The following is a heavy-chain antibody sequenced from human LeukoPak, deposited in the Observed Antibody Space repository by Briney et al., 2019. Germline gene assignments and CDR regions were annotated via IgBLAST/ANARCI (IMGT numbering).Heavy chain of an antibody. Sequence: GGSLRLSCAVSGFTFNTYAMNWVRQVPGKGLEWVSSISSSSSYIYYADSVKGRFTISRDNAKNSLYLQMNSLRAEDTAVYYCARDSPAAIDYWGQGTLVTVSS. J-gene: IGHJ4*02. CDR2: ISSSSSYI. V-gene: IGHV3-21*01. D-gene: IGHD6-13*01. CDR3: ARDSPAAIDY. CDR1: GFTFNTYA.